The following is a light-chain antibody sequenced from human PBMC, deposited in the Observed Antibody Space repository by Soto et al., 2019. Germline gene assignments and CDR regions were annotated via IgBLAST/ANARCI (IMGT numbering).Light chain of an antibody. CDR2: AAS. CDR1: QSISSY. V-gene: IGKV1-39*01. J-gene: IGKJ5*01. Sequence: DIQMTQSPSSLSASVGDRVTITCRASQSISSYLDWYQQQQGKAAKLLIYAASSLQSGVPSRFSGSGSGTKFTLTISSLQPEDFATDYCQQSYSTPITFGQGTRLEIK. CDR3: QQSYSTPIT.